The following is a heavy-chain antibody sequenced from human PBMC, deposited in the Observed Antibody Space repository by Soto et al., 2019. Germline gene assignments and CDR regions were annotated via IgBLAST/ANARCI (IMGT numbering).Heavy chain of an antibody. V-gene: IGHV4-59*11. D-gene: IGHD3-3*01. CDR1: GGSISGHY. CDR3: ARDVGLQHDTGYYDFWSGKNYWFDP. CDR2: ISYSGST. J-gene: IGHJ5*02. Sequence: PSETLSLTCTVSGGSISGHYWSWIRQPPGKGLQYIGYISYSGSTNYNPSLKSRVTISVDTSNNQFSLRLSSVTAADTAVYYCARDVGLQHDTGYYDFWSGKNYWFDPWGQGILVTVSS.